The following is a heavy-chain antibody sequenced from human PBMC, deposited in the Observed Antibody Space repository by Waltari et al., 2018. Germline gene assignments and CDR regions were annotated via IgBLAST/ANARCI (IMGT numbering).Heavy chain of an antibody. Sequence: QVQLQESGPGLVKPSETLSLTCAVSGHSISSGYYWVWIRQPPGKGLEWIGSIYHSGSNNYNPSIKSRVTISVDTSKNQFSLKLSSVTAADTAVYYCARRPNYYGSGSYYYYFDYWGQGTLVTVSS. CDR3: ARRPNYYGSGSYYYYFDY. D-gene: IGHD3-10*01. V-gene: IGHV4-38-2*01. CDR1: GHSISSGYY. CDR2: IYHSGSN. J-gene: IGHJ4*02.